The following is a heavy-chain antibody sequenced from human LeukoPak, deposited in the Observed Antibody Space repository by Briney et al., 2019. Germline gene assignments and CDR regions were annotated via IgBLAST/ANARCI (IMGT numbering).Heavy chain of an antibody. CDR1: GGSISSGGYS. Sequence: SQTLSLTCAVSGGSISSGGYSWSWIRQPPGKGLEWIGYIYHSGSTYYNPSLKSRVTISVDRSKNQFSLKLSSVTAADTAVYYCASTSSGGHKPGAFDIWGQGTMVTVSS. D-gene: IGHD2-15*01. V-gene: IGHV4-30-2*01. CDR2: IYHSGST. J-gene: IGHJ3*02. CDR3: ASTSSGGHKPGAFDI.